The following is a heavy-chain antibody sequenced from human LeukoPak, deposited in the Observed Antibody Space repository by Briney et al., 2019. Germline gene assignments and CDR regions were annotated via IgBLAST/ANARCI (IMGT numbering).Heavy chain of an antibody. Sequence: SSETLSLTCAVYGGSFSTYYWSWIRQSPGKGLEWIAEINHRGNTNYNPSVKSRVTISVDTSKNQFSLKITSLTVAETAVYYCARGPTISETGYFDYWGQGTLVTVS. D-gene: IGHD1-1*01. J-gene: IGHJ4*03. CDR3: ARGPTISETGYFDY. V-gene: IGHV4-34*01. CDR1: GGSFSTYY. CDR2: INHRGNT.